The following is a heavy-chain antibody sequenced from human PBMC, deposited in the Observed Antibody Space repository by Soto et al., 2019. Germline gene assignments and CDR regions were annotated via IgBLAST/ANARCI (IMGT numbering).Heavy chain of an antibody. CDR2: ISWNSGSI. CDR1: GFTFDDYA. D-gene: IGHD6-13*01. J-gene: IGHJ3*02. V-gene: IGHV3-9*01. CDR3: ATILIGYSSSWSAFYI. Sequence: GGSLRLSCAASGFTFDDYAMHWVRQAPGKGLEWVSGISWNSGSIGYADSVKGRFTISRDNAKNSLYLQMNSLRAEDTALYYCATILIGYSSSWSAFYIWGQGTMVTVSS.